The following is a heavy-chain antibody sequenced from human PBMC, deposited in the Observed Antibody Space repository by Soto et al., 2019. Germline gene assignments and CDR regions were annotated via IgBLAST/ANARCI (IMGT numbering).Heavy chain of an antibody. Sequence: SETLSLTCTVPGYSISSGSYWAWIRQPPGKGPEWIASIYHGGTTFYNPSLKSRITISVDTSNNQFSLKLTSVTAADTAVYYCARVHVMVVAGSTFDYWGHGTLVTVS. J-gene: IGHJ4*01. D-gene: IGHD6-19*01. CDR1: GYSISSGSY. V-gene: IGHV4-38-2*02. CDR3: ARVHVMVVAGSTFDY. CDR2: IYHGGTT.